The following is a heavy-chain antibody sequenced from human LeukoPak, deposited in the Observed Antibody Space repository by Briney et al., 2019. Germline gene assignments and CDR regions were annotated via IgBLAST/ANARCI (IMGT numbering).Heavy chain of an antibody. CDR2: IIPILDIT. Sequence: SVKVSCKASGGTFSSYIINWVRQAPGQGLEWMGRIIPILDITNYAQRFQGRVTITADKSTSTVYMELSSLRSEDTAVYYCARDYSTSGSYYFDYWGLGTLVTVSS. D-gene: IGHD3-10*01. J-gene: IGHJ4*02. CDR3: ARDYSTSGSYYFDY. CDR1: GGTFSSYI. V-gene: IGHV1-69*04.